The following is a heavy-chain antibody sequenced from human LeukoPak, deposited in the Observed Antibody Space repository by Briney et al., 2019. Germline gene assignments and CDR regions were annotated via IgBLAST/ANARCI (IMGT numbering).Heavy chain of an antibody. CDR2: ISGSSGII. CDR1: GFTFNTYT. V-gene: IGHV3-48*01. CDR3: ARGKPVTGTPDYYSYGMDV. Sequence: GGSLRLSCAASGFTFNTYTMNWVRQAPGKGLEWVSYISGSSGIIDYADSVRGRFTISRDNAKNSLYLQMNSLRAEDTAVYYCARGKPVTGTPDYYSYGMDVWGQGTMVTVSS. J-gene: IGHJ6*02. D-gene: IGHD1-20*01.